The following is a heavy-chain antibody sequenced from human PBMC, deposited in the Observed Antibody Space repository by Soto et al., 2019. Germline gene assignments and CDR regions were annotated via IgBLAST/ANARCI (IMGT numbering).Heavy chain of an antibody. CDR1: GGTFSSYA. J-gene: IGHJ5*02. D-gene: IGHD3-22*01. CDR2: IIPIFGTA. CDR3: ARDHNVDSSGYYRNWFDP. Sequence: QVQLVQSGAEVKKPGSSVKVSCKAAGGTFSSYAISWVRQAPGQGLEWMGGIIPIFGTANYAQKFRGRVTITADESTSTAYMELSSLRSEDTAVYYCARDHNVDSSGYYRNWFDPWGQGTLVTVSS. V-gene: IGHV1-69*01.